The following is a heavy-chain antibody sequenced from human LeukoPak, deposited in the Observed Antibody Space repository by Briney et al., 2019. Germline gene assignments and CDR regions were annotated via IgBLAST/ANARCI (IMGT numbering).Heavy chain of an antibody. CDR3: AKAGIGVVGYFDY. V-gene: IGHV3-23*01. J-gene: IGHJ4*02. CDR1: GFTFSSYA. Sequence: PGGSLRLSCAASGFTFSSYALSWVRQAPGKGLEWVSAIRGSGGGTYHADSVKGRFTISRDNSKNTLYLQMNSLRDEDTALYYCAKAGIGVVGYFDYWGQGTLVTVS. CDR2: IRGSGGGT. D-gene: IGHD6-19*01.